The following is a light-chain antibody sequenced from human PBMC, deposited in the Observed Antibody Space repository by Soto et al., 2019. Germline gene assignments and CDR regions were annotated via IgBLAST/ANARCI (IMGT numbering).Light chain of an antibody. J-gene: IGLJ2*01. CDR3: LLFYSGPGV. V-gene: IGLV7-46*01. Sequence: QAVVTQEPSLTVSPGETVTLTCGSSTGAVTSGHYSSWFQQKPGQAPRTLIYHTSNKHSWTPARFSGSLFGGKAALTLSGAQPEDEAEYYCLLFYSGPGVFGGGTKLTVL. CDR1: TGAVTSGHY. CDR2: HTS.